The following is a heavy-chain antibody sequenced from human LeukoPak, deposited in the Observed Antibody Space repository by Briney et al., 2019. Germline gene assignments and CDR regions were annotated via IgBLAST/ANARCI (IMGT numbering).Heavy chain of an antibody. CDR1: RFTFSSYS. D-gene: IGHD1-26*01. Sequence: GGSLRLSCAASRFTFSSYSMNWVRQAPGKGLDWVSSISSSGSYIYYADSVKGRFTISRDNAKNSLYLQMNSLRAEDTALYYCASSPPIREYYMDVWGKGTTVTVSS. J-gene: IGHJ6*03. V-gene: IGHV3-21*04. CDR3: ASSPPIREYYMDV. CDR2: ISSSGSYI.